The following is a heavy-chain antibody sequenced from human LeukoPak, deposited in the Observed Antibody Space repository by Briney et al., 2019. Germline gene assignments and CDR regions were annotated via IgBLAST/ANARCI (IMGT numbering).Heavy chain of an antibody. V-gene: IGHV3-21*01. J-gene: IGHJ6*03. CDR3: ARNYYGSGSGRDFGHYYYMDV. Sequence: PGGSLRLSCAASGFTFSSYSMNWVRQAPGKGLEWVSSISSSSSYIYYADSVKGRFTISRDNAKNSLYLQMNSLRAEDTAVYYCARNYYGSGSGRDFGHYYYMDVWGKGTTVTVSS. CDR2: ISSSSSYI. CDR1: GFTFSSYS. D-gene: IGHD3-10*01.